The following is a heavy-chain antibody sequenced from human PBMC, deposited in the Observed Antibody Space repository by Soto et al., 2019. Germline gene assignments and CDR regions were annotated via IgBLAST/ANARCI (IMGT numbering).Heavy chain of an antibody. Sequence: GGSLRLSCAASGFTFSSYGMHWVRQAPGKGLEWVAVISYDGSNKYYADSVKGRFTISRDNSKNTLYLQMNSLRAEDTAVYYCAKDTGYCTNGVCQLRYYFDYWGQGTLVTVSS. CDR1: GFTFSSYG. V-gene: IGHV3-30*18. CDR3: AKDTGYCTNGVCQLRYYFDY. J-gene: IGHJ4*02. CDR2: ISYDGSNK. D-gene: IGHD2-8*01.